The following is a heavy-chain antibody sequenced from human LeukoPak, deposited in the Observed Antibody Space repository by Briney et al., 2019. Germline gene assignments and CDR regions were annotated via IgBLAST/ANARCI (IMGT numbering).Heavy chain of an antibody. Sequence: PGGSLRLSCAASGFTVSGNYMSWVRQAPGKGLEWVSVIFSGGSTYYADSVKGRFTISRDNSKNTLYLKMNSLRAGDTAVYYCARDRGYSYAYSLDYWGQGTLVTVSS. D-gene: IGHD5-18*01. CDR1: GFTVSGNY. CDR3: ARDRGYSYAYSLDY. CDR2: IFSGGST. V-gene: IGHV3-66*01. J-gene: IGHJ4*02.